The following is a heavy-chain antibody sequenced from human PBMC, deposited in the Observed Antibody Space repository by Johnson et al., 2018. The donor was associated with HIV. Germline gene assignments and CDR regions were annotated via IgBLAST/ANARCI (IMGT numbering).Heavy chain of an antibody. D-gene: IGHD6-25*01. V-gene: IGHV3-23*04. CDR2: ITGSGGST. CDR3: AREVRAYSSGPDACDL. J-gene: IGHJ3*01. Sequence: VQLVESGGGLVQPGGSLRLSCAASGFNFSTYVMSWVRQAPGKGLEWVSGITGSGGSTYYADSVKGRFTISSDNSKNTLYLQMNSLRPEDTAVYYCAREVRAYSSGPDACDLWGQGTMVTVSS. CDR1: GFNFSTYV.